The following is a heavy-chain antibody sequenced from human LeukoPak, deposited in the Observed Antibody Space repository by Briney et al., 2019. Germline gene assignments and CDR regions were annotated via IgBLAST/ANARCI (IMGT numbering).Heavy chain of an antibody. J-gene: IGHJ4*02. D-gene: IGHD1-26*01. V-gene: IGHV1-18*01. CDR3: ARDPVGANGVFDY. CDR1: GYIFNSYG. CDR2: ISAFNGNT. Sequence: ASVKVSCKASGYIFNSYGTSWVRQAPGQGLEWMGWISAFNGNTNYAQKFQGRVTMTTGTSTNTAYMELRSLSSDDTAVYFCARDPVGANGVFDYWGQGTLVTVSS.